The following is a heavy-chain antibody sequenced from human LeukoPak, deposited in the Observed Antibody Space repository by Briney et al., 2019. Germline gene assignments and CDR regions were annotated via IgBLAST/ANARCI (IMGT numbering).Heavy chain of an antibody. J-gene: IGHJ4*02. CDR3: VGASGGSCYSAAAY. CDR1: GFTFTRFA. V-gene: IGHV3-23*01. Sequence: GGSLRLSCAASGFTFTRFAMSWVRQAPGKGLEWVSAICGSGDSTFYADSVKGRFTISRDNSKNTLYLQMDSLRAEDTAVYYCVGASGGSCYSAAAYWGQGTLVTVSS. D-gene: IGHD2-15*01. CDR2: ICGSGDST.